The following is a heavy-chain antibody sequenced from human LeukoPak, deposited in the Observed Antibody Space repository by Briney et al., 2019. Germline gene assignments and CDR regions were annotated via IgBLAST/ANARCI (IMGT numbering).Heavy chain of an antibody. D-gene: IGHD5-18*01. J-gene: IGHJ4*02. CDR3: AKDFGSMTQFRGYSPWYGFDY. CDR2: IYSGGST. V-gene: IGHV3-66*01. Sequence: GGSLRLSYAASRFTVSSNYMTWGRQAAGRGLGWGSVIYSGGSTYYADSVKCRYTISRDNSKNTMYLHMNSLRAQDTAVYYCAKDFGSMTQFRGYSPWYGFDYWGQGTLVTVSS. CDR1: RFTVSSNY.